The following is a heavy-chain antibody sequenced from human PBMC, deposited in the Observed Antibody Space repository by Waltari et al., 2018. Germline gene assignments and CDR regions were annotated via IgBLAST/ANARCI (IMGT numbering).Heavy chain of an antibody. J-gene: IGHJ5*02. D-gene: IGHD3-10*01. CDR1: SYSIRSGYF. CDR3: VRDLGGSGNSWFDA. V-gene: IGHV4-38-2*02. Sequence: QVQLQESGPGLARPSETLSLTCDVSSYSIRSGYFWGWIRQPPGKGLKWIGSIAHSGRTYYNPSLKSRVTLSVDTSKNQCALKVTSVTAADTATYYCVRDLGGSGNSWFDAWGQGSLVIVSS. CDR2: IAHSGRT.